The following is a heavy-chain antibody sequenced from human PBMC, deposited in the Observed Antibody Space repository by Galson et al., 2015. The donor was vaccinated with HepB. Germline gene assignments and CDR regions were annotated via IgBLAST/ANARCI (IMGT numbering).Heavy chain of an antibody. V-gene: IGHV3-74*01. CDR2: INSDGSST. D-gene: IGHD6-19*01. J-gene: IGHJ4*02. CDR3: ARGAVEQWLGLWDFDY. Sequence: SLRLSCAASGFTFSSYWMHWVRQAPGKGLVWVSRINSDGSSTSYANSVKGRFTISRDNAKNTLYLQMNSLRAEDTAVYYCARGAVEQWLGLWDFDYWGQGTLVTVSS. CDR1: GFTFSSYW.